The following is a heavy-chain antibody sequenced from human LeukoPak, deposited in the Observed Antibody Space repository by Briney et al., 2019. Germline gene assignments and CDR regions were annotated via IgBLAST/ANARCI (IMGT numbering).Heavy chain of an antibody. CDR1: GFTVSSNY. CDR2: IYSGGST. J-gene: IGHJ4*02. V-gene: IGHV3-53*01. CDR3: AREMDYYDSSGYWGGFDY. Sequence: GGSLRLSCAASGFTVSSNYMSWVRQAPGKGLEWVSVIYSGGSTYYADSVKGRFTIPRDNSKNTLYLQMNSLRAEDTAVYYCAREMDYYDSSGYWGGFDYWGQGTLVTVSS. D-gene: IGHD3-22*01.